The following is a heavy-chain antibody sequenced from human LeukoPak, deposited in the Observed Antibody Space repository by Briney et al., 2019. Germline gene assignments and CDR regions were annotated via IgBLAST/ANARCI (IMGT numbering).Heavy chain of an antibody. J-gene: IGHJ4*02. V-gene: IGHV4-38-2*02. Sequence: SETLSLTCSVSGDSISSGYYWGWFRQPPGKGLEYIATIYHSGNTYYNPSLRSRVTISVDTSKNQFSLDVRSVTAAGTAVYYCAKAGMGANTLDYWGQGTLVTVSS. CDR3: AKAGMGANTLDY. CDR2: IYHSGNT. D-gene: IGHD1-26*01. CDR1: GDSISSGYY.